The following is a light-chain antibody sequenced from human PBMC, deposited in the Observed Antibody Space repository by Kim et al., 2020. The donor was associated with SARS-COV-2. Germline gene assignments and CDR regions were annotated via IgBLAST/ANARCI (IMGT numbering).Light chain of an antibody. CDR2: EEN. CDR3: QSYDSSNQV. Sequence: GKTVTISCTRSSGSIARNYVQWYQQRPGSSPTTVIYEENQRPSGVPDRCSGSIDSSSNSASLTISGLKTEDEADYYCQSYDSSNQVFGGGTQLTGL. CDR1: SGSIARNY. J-gene: IGLJ3*02. V-gene: IGLV6-57*01.